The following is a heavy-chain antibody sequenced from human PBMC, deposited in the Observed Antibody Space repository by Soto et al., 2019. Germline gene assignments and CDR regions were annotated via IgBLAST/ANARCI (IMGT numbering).Heavy chain of an antibody. V-gene: IGHV4-31*03. CDR2: IFYSGPT. J-gene: IGHJ4*02. D-gene: IGHD4-17*01. CDR3: ARSQTTVTSYDY. CDR1: GDSITSGVHY. Sequence: TLSLTCTVSGDSITSGVHYWSWIRQLPGKGLEWIGYIFYSGPTYYNPSLKSRVTISVDTSKNQFSLKLNSVTAADTAVYYCARSQTTVTSYDYWGQGTLVTVSS.